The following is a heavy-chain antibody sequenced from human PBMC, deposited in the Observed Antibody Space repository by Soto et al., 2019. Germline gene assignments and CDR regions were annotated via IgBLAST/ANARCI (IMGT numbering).Heavy chain of an antibody. J-gene: IGHJ6*04. CDR1: EFTSGGLY. V-gene: IGHV3-53*01. CDR3: ARGSSSWKSAIDI. Sequence: FLRHPSRASEFTSGGLYVRRISQTKGKGLEWVSVIYSGGSTYYADSVKGRFTISRDNSKNTLYLQMNSLRAEDTAVYYCARGSSSWKSAIDIWGEGTMVTGSS. CDR2: IYSGGST. D-gene: IGHD6-13*01.